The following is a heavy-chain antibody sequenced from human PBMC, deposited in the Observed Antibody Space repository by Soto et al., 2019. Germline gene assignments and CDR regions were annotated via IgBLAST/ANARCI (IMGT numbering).Heavy chain of an antibody. D-gene: IGHD4-17*01. J-gene: IGHJ3*01. CDR2: ISRTSSYI. CDR1: GFTFSTYS. CDR3: ARDVSVTTLYAFDL. Sequence: EVQLVESGGGLVKPGGSLRLSCAASGFTFSTYSMNWVRQAPRKGLEWVSSISRTSSYIYYADSVKGRCTISRDNAKNSVYLQVNSLRVEDTAVYYCARDVSVTTLYAFDLWGQGTMVTVSS. V-gene: IGHV3-21*01.